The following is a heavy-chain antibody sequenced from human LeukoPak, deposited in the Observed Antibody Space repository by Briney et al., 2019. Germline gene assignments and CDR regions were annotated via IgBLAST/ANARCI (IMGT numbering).Heavy chain of an antibody. CDR3: ARVIGGSYFDY. J-gene: IGHJ4*02. CDR2: ISSNGGST. D-gene: IGHD1-26*01. V-gene: IGHV3-64*01. CDR1: GFTFSSHA. Sequence: PGGSLRLSCAASGFTFSSHAMHWVRQAPGKGLEYVSAISSNGGSTYYANSVKGRFTISRDNSKNTLYLQMGSLRAEDMAVYYCARVIGGSYFDYWGQGTLVTVSS.